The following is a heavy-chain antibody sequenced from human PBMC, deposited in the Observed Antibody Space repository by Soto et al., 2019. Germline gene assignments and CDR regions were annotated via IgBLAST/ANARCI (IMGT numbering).Heavy chain of an antibody. Sequence: QLQLQESGPGLVKPSETLSLTCTVSGGSISSSSYYWGWIRQPPGKGLEWIGSIYYSGSTYYNPSLKSRVTISVDTSKNQFSLKLSSVTAADTAVYYCARHHYYDSSVDYWGQGTLVTVSS. V-gene: IGHV4-39*01. CDR2: IYYSGST. CDR1: GGSISSSSYY. CDR3: ARHHYYDSSVDY. J-gene: IGHJ4*02. D-gene: IGHD3-22*01.